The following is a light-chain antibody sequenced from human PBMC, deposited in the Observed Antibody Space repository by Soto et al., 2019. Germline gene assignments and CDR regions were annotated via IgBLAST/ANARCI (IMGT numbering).Light chain of an antibody. J-gene: IGLJ2*01. CDR2: GVS. CDR3: GSHTSSTLVL. V-gene: IGLV2-14*01. CDR1: SSDVGGYNY. Sequence: QSALTQPASVSGSPGQSITISCTGTSSDVGGYNYVSWYQQHPDKAPKLIIFGVSNRPSGISNRFSASKSGNTASLTISGLQAEDEADYYCGSHTSSTLVLFGGGTKVTVL.